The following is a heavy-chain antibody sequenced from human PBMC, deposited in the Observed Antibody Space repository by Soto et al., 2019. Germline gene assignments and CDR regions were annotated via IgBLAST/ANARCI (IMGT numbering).Heavy chain of an antibody. CDR3: ARGIVGTTRYNSGTDV. CDR1: GDSVSSGRYF. Sequence: SETLSLTCSVSGDSVSSGRYFWSWIRQSPGKGLEWIGSIYYSGSTNLNPSLKSRVTMSLDTSKKQFSLKLSSVTAADTAVYYCARGIVGTTRYNSGTDVWGQGTTVTVSS. V-gene: IGHV4-61*01. D-gene: IGHD1-26*01. CDR2: IYYSGST. J-gene: IGHJ6*02.